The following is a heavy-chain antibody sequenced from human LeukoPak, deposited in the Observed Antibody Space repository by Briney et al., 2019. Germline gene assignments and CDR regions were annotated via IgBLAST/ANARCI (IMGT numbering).Heavy chain of an antibody. V-gene: IGHV4-4*07. Sequence: PSETLSLTCTVSGGSISSDYWSWIRQPAGKGLEWIGRIYTSGSTNYNPSLKSLVTMSVDTSKNQFSLKLSSVTAADTAVYYCARTHWGFHDAFDIWGQETMVTVSS. CDR2: IYTSGST. CDR1: GGSISSDY. D-gene: IGHD7-27*01. CDR3: ARTHWGFHDAFDI. J-gene: IGHJ3*02.